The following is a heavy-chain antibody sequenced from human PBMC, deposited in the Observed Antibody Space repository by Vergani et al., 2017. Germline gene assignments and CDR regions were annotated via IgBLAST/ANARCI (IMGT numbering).Heavy chain of an antibody. J-gene: IGHJ6*03. V-gene: IGHV4-61*02. CDR1: GGSINTGAYY. CDR2: VYTSGMT. D-gene: IGHD3-3*01. Sequence: QVQLQESGPRLVRPSQTLSLTCTVSGGSINTGAYYWSWIRQPAGEGLEWIGRVYTSGMTNYNPSLKSRVTMSVDTSKNQFSLKLSSVTAADTAVYYCARGRSDRTPQSSYYYYMDVWGKGTTVTVSS. CDR3: ARGRSDRTPQSSYYYYMDV.